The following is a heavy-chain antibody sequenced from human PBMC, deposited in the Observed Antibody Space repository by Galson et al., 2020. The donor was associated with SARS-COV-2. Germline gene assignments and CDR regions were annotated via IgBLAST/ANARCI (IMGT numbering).Heavy chain of an antibody. CDR2: FDPGDGET. D-gene: IGHD3-10*01. Sequence: ASVTVSCKVSGYTLTKLSMHWVRQAPGKGLEWMGGFDPGDGETIYAQRFQGRVTMTEDTSTDTAYLELSSLTSDDTAVYYCASPGGRYGSGSYLEYWGQGILVTVSS. V-gene: IGHV1-24*01. J-gene: IGHJ4*02. CDR3: ASPGGRYGSGSYLEY. CDR1: GYTLTKLS.